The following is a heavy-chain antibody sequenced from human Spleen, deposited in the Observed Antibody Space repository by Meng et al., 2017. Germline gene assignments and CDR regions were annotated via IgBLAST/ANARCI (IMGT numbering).Heavy chain of an antibody. CDR1: GFTFSNYA. CDR3: AKDRDDYGDYHSWFDP. CDR2: ISGNGYST. D-gene: IGHD4-17*01. Sequence: GGSLRLSCAASGFTFSNYAMNWVRQAPGKGLEWVSTISGNGYSTYYADSVKGRFTLSRDNSKNTLSLQMNSLRAEDMAVYYCAKDRDDYGDYHSWFDPWGQGTLVTVSS. V-gene: IGHV3-23*01. J-gene: IGHJ5*02.